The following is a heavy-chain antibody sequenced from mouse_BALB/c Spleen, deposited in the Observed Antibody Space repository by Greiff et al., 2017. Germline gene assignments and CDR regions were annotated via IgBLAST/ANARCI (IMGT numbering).Heavy chain of an antibody. V-gene: IGHV3-2*02. CDR1: GYSITSDYA. CDR3: ARSTMIPWFAY. Sequence: EVKLMESGPGLVKPSQSLSLTCTVTGYSITSDYAWNWIRQFPGNKLEWMGYISYSGSTSYNPSLKSRISITRDTSKNQFFLQLNSVTTEDTATYYCARSTMIPWFAYWGQGTLVTVSA. CDR2: ISYSGST. D-gene: IGHD2-4*01. J-gene: IGHJ3*01.